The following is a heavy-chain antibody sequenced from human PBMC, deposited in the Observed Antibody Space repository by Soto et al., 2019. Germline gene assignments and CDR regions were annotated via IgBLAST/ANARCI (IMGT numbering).Heavy chain of an antibody. J-gene: IGHJ3*02. CDR2: ISSSGYI. V-gene: IGHV3-21*01. D-gene: IGHD6-19*01. Sequence: PGGSLRLSCAASGFNFNSYTINWVRQAPGKRLEWLSSISSSGYIFSTDSVKGRFTISRDNAKNTLFLQLNSLRADDTAVYYCARDPHGDSSGLHDAFDIWGQGTMVTVSS. CDR1: GFNFNSYT. CDR3: ARDPHGDSSGLHDAFDI.